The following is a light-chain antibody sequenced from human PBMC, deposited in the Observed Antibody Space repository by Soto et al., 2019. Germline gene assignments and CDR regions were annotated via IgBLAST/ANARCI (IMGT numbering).Light chain of an antibody. J-gene: IGKJ5*01. CDR1: QSINNY. CDR2: SAS. CDR3: QQSLTMPIT. Sequence: DIQMTQSPASLSVSVGDRVTITCRASQSINNYLNWYLQRPGQAPKLLIRSASTLQRGVPSRFSGSGSRTEFTLTIADLQPDDFGTYYCQQSLTMPITFGHGTQLDIK. V-gene: IGKV1-39*01.